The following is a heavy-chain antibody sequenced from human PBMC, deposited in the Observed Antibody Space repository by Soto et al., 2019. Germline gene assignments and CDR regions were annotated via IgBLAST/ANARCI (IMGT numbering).Heavy chain of an antibody. CDR3: AKDCLDIVVVVALTKDAFDI. D-gene: IGHD2-15*01. Sequence: PGGSLRLSCAASGFTFSSYAMSWVRQAPGKGLEWVSAISGSGGSTYYADSVKGRFTISRDNSKNTLYLQMNSLRAEDTAVYYCAKDCLDIVVVVALTKDAFDIWGQGAMVTVSS. V-gene: IGHV3-23*01. J-gene: IGHJ3*02. CDR1: GFTFSSYA. CDR2: ISGSGGST.